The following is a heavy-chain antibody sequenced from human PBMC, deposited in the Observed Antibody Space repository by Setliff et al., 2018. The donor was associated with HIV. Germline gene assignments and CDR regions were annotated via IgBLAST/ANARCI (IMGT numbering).Heavy chain of an antibody. J-gene: IGHJ5*02. V-gene: IGHV4-59*11. Sequence: ETLSLTCTVSGDSINTHYWSWIRQPPGKGLEWIGCISHSGNTNFNPSLNSRVTISLDTSKNQFSLRLTSLTAADTATYYCARSTVGAGASFPWGRGILVTVSS. CDR1: GDSINTHY. D-gene: IGHD1-26*01. CDR3: ARSTVGAGASFP. CDR2: ISHSGNT.